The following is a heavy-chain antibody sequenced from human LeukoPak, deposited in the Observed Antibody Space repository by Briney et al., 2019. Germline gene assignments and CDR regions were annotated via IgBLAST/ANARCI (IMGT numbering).Heavy chain of an antibody. J-gene: IGHJ3*02. V-gene: IGHV4-59*01. D-gene: IGHD5-12*01. CDR2: IYYSGST. CDR1: GGSISSYY. CDR3: ARAIYSHPDGAFDI. Sequence: SETLSLTCTVSGGSISSYYWSWIRQPPGKGLEWIGYIYYSGSTNYNPSLKSRVTISVDTSKNQFSLKLSSVTAADTAVYYRARAIYSHPDGAFDIWGQGTMVTVSS.